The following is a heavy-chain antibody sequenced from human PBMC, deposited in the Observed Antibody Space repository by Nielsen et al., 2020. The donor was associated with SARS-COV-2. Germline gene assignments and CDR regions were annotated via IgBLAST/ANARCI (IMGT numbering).Heavy chain of an antibody. V-gene: IGHV3-23*01. CDR1: GFTFSDYA. J-gene: IGHJ4*02. CDR2: IKTSGGTT. D-gene: IGHD3-10*01. CDR3: VKDGAYYGVRGVVHFGY. Sequence: GGSLRLSCAASGFTFSDYAMAWVRQAPGKGLEWVSVIKTSGGTTYYADSLKGRFTISRDNSKNILYLQMNNLRAEDTAVYYCVKDGAYYGVRGVVHFGYGGRGTVVTVSS.